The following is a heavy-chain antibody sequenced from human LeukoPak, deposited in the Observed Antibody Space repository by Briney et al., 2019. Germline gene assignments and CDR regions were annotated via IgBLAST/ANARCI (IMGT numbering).Heavy chain of an antibody. CDR1: GFTFNNYA. J-gene: IGHJ4*02. V-gene: IGHV3-23*01. Sequence: PGGSLRLSCAASGFTFNNYALTWVRQTPGKGLECVSAXSGDGVSPYYADSVRGRFTISRDNSKNTLYLRMNSLRVEDTAVYFCARDPXAXPXFFDCWGQGTLVTVSS. CDR3: ARDPXAXPXFFDC. CDR2: XSGDGVSP.